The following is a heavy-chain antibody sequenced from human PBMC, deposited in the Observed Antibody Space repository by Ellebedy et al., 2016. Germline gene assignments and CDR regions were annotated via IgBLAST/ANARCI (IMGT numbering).Heavy chain of an antibody. CDR1: GGSISSGGYS. J-gene: IGHJ6*02. V-gene: IGHV4-30-2*02. Sequence: LRLXCAVSGGSISSGGYSWSWIRQPPGKGLEWIGYIYHSGSTYYNPSLKSRVTISVDTSKNQFSLKLSSVTAADTAVYYCARSRWSQSYYYYGMDVWGQGTTVTVSS. D-gene: IGHD6-13*01. CDR3: ARSRWSQSYYYYGMDV. CDR2: IYHSGST.